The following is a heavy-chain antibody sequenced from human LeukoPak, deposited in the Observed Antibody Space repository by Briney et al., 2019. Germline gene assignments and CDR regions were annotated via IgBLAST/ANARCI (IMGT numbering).Heavy chain of an antibody. D-gene: IGHD2-15*01. V-gene: IGHV4-59*01. Sequence: SQTLSLTCTVSGASISSYYWSWIRQPPGKGLEWIGYIYYSGSTNYNPSPKSQVTISVDTSKNQFALKLSSVTAADTAVYYCARTPRVYYYYGMDVWGKGTTVTVSS. CDR2: IYYSGST. J-gene: IGHJ6*04. CDR1: GASISSYY. CDR3: ARTPRVYYYYGMDV.